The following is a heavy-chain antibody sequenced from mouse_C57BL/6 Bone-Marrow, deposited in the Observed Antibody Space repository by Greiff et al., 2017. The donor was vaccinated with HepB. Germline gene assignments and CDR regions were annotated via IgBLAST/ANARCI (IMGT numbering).Heavy chain of an antibody. CDR1: GFTFSSYA. J-gene: IGHJ1*03. D-gene: IGHD1-1*01. Sequence: EVQGVESGGGLVKPGGSLKLSCAASGFTFSSYAMSWVRQTPEKRLEWVATISDGGSYTYYPDNVKGRFTISRDNAKNNLYLQMSHLKSEDTAMYYCARDTTVVAPYFDVWGTGTTVTVSS. V-gene: IGHV5-4*01. CDR3: ARDTTVVAPYFDV. CDR2: ISDGGSYT.